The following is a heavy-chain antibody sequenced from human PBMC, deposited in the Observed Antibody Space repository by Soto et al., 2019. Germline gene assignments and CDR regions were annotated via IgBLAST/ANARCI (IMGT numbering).Heavy chain of an antibody. D-gene: IGHD3-3*01. CDR2: ISGYNGNT. V-gene: IGHV1-18*01. Sequence: QVQLVQSGTEVKKPGASVKVSCKASGYTFTTYGSNWVRQAPGQGLEWMGWISGYNGNTKYAQKLQGRVTMTTDTSTSTAYMELRSLRSDDTAAYYCARESVEKSSDYWGQGTLVTVSS. CDR3: ARESVEKSSDY. J-gene: IGHJ4*02. CDR1: GYTFTTYG.